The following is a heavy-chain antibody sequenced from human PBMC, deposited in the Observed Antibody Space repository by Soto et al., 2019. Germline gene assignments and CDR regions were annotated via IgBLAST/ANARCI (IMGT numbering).Heavy chain of an antibody. CDR1: GFTFDDYA. CDR2: ISWNSGSI. Sequence: GGSLRLSCAASGFTFDDYAMHWVRQAPGKGLEWVSGISWNSGSIGYVDSVKGRFTISRDNSKNTLYLQMNSLRAEDTAVYYCAKSNRGSWLPYGMDVWGQGTTVTVSS. D-gene: IGHD6-13*01. J-gene: IGHJ6*02. V-gene: IGHV3-9*01. CDR3: AKSNRGSWLPYGMDV.